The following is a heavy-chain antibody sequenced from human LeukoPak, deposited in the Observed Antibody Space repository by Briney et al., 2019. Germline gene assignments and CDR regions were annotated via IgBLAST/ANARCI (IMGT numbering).Heavy chain of an antibody. CDR3: ACTPGAARFDP. J-gene: IGHJ5*02. CDR1: GGSISSYY. Sequence: SETLSLTYTVPGGSISSYYWSWIRQPPGKGLEWIGYIYYSGSTNYNPSLKNRVTISVDMSKNQFSLKLTSVTAADTAVYYCACTPGAARFDPWGQGTLVTVSS. V-gene: IGHV4-59*08. CDR2: IYYSGST. D-gene: IGHD6-25*01.